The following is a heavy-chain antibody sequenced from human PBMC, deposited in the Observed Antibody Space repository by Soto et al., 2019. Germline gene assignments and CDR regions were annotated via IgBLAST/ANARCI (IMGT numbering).Heavy chain of an antibody. J-gene: IGHJ2*01. CDR2: INGGGDYT. Sequence: EVQVLESGGGLVQPGGSLRLSCAASGLTFSNYAMSCVRQAPGKGLEWVSTINGGGDYTHYTDSVKGRFTISRDNSRNTLFLQMNSLRAEDTAVYYCAKNRGSGSYTNWNFDVWGRGTLVTGSS. V-gene: IGHV3-23*01. CDR3: AKNRGSGSYTNWNFDV. CDR1: GLTFSNYA. D-gene: IGHD1-26*01.